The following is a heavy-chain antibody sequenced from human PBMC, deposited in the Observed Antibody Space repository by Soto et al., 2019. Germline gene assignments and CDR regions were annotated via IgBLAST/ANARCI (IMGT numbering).Heavy chain of an antibody. Sequence: SETLSLTCTVSGGSISSGDYYWSWIRQPPGKGLEWIGYIYYSGSTYYNPSLKSRVTISVDTSKNQFSLKLSSVTAADTAVYYCARHYYDILTGYSDYWGQGTLVTVSS. CDR3: ARHYYDILTGYSDY. CDR2: IYYSGST. CDR1: GGSISSGDYY. V-gene: IGHV4-30-4*01. J-gene: IGHJ4*02. D-gene: IGHD3-9*01.